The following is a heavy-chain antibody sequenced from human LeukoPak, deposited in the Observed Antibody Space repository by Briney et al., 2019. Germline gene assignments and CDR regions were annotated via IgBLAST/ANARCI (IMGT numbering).Heavy chain of an antibody. CDR2: IYYSGST. CDR3: ARVTRFAFDI. Sequence: SETLSLTCTVSVGSVSSGSYYWSWIRQPPGKGLEWIGYIYYSGSTNYNPSLKSRVTISVDTSKNQLSLKLSSVTAADTAVYYCARVTRFAFDIWGQGTMVTVSS. CDR1: VGSVSSGSYY. V-gene: IGHV4-61*01. J-gene: IGHJ3*02. D-gene: IGHD3-3*01.